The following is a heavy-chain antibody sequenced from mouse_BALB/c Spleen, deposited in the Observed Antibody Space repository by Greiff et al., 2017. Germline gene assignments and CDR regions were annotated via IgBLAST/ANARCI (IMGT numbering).Heavy chain of an antibody. CDR1: GFTFSDYY. CDR2: ISDGGSYT. D-gene: IGHD2-14*01. V-gene: IGHV5-4*02. Sequence: EVQLQQSGGGLVKPGGSLKLSCAASGFTFSDYYMYWVRQTPEKRLEWVATISDGGSYTYYPDSVKGRFTISRDNAKNNLYLQMSSLKSEDTAMYYCARGYDAHAMDYWGQGTSVTVSS. J-gene: IGHJ4*01. CDR3: ARGYDAHAMDY.